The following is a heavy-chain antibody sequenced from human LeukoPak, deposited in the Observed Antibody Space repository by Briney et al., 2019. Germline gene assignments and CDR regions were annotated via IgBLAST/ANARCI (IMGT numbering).Heavy chain of an antibody. D-gene: IGHD1-1*01. Sequence: GGSLRLSCAASGFTFNNYGMHWVRQAPGKGLEWMAVISHDGSAKYYADSVKGRFTIFRDNSKNTLQLQMNSLRPDDTAVYYCAKGAIATTGKFDYWGQGTLVTVSS. CDR2: ISHDGSAK. CDR1: GFTFNNYG. V-gene: IGHV3-30*18. J-gene: IGHJ4*02. CDR3: AKGAIATTGKFDY.